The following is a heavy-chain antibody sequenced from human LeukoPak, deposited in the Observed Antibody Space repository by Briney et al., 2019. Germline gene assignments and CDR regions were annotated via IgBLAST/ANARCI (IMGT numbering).Heavy chain of an antibody. CDR1: GFTFSSYA. Sequence: GGSLRLSCAASGFTFSSYAMHWVRQAPGKGLEWVAVISYDGSNKYYADSVKGRFTISRDNSKNTLYLQMNSLRAEDTAVYYCARDLSRSRPDCSGGSCYLVYWGQGTLVTVSS. J-gene: IGHJ4*02. CDR2: ISYDGSNK. D-gene: IGHD2-15*01. CDR3: ARDLSRSRPDCSGGSCYLVY. V-gene: IGHV3-30*04.